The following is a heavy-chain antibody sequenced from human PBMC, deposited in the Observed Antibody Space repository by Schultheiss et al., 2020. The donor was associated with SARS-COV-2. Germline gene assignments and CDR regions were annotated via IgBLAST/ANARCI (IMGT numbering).Heavy chain of an antibody. CDR1: GFTFSSYS. CDR2: ISSSGSTI. CDR3: ARDDYSSSWYNYYYYGMDV. D-gene: IGHD6-13*01. V-gene: IGHV3-48*04. J-gene: IGHJ6*02. Sequence: GGSLRLSCAASGFTFSSYSMNWVRQAPGKGLEWVSYISSSGSTIYYADSVKGRFTISRDNAKNSLYLQMNSLRAEDTAVYYCARDDYSSSWYNYYYYGMDVWGQGTTVTVSS.